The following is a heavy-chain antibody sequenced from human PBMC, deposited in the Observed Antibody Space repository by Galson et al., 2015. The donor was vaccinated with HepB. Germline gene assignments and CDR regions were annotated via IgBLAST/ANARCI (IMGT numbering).Heavy chain of an antibody. D-gene: IGHD3-22*01. CDR2: ISYDGSNK. CDR1: GFTFSSYA. J-gene: IGHJ3*02. CDR3: ATVTYYYDSSGSKDDAFDI. V-gene: IGHV3-30-3*01. Sequence: SLRLTCAASGFTFSSYAMHWVRQAPGKGLEWVAVISYDGSNKYYADSVKGRFTISRDNSKNTLYLQMNSLRAEDTAVYYCATVTYYYDSSGSKDDAFDIWGQGTMVTVSS.